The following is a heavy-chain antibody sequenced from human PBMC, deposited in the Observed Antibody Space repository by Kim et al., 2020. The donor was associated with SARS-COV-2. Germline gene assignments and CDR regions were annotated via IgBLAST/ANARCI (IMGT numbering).Heavy chain of an antibody. D-gene: IGHD1-26*01. Sequence: AQGFTGRFVFSLDTSVSTAYLQISSLKAEDTAMYYCARGGGATTRHAFDIWGQGTMVTVSS. V-gene: IGHV7-4-1*02. CDR3: ARGGGATTRHAFDI. J-gene: IGHJ3*02.